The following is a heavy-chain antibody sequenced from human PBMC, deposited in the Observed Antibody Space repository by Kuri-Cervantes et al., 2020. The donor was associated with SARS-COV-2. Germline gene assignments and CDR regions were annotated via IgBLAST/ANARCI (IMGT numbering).Heavy chain of an antibody. J-gene: IGHJ4*02. CDR3: AKDDTGDYGPTYFDY. D-gene: IGHD4-17*01. V-gene: IGHV3-30*18. Sequence: GGSLRLSCAASGFTFSSYGMHWVRQAPGKGLEWVAVISYDGSNKYYADSVKGRFTISRDNSKNTLYLQMNSLRAEDTAVYYCAKDDTGDYGPTYFDYWGQGTLVTVSS. CDR1: GFTFSSYG. CDR2: ISYDGSNK.